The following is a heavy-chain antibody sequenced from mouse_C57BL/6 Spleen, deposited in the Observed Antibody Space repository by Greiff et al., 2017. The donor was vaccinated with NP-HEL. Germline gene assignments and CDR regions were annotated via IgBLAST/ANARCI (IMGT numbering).Heavy chain of an antibody. J-gene: IGHJ2*01. CDR1: GYTFTSYW. Sequence: LVESGAELAKPGASVKLSCKASGYTFTSYWMHWVKQRPGQGLEWIGWFYPGSGSIKYNEKFKDKATLTADKSSSTVYMELSRLTSEDSAVYFCARHDGLYYFDYWGQGTTLTVSS. CDR3: ARHDGLYYFDY. V-gene: IGHV1-62-2*01. CDR2: FYPGSGSI.